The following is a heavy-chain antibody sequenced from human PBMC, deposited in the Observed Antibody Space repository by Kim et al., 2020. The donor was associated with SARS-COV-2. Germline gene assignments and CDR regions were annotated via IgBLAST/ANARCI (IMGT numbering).Heavy chain of an antibody. CDR1: GITVSSNY. J-gene: IGHJ4*02. V-gene: IGHV3-66*01. CDR3: AREGDSYGPFDY. Sequence: GGSLRLSCAASGITVSSNYMNWVRQAPGKGLEWVSVIYSGGSTYYADSVKGRFTISRDNSKNTLYLQMNSLKAEDMAVYYCAREGDSYGPFDYWGQGTLVTVSS. CDR2: IYSGGST. D-gene: IGHD5-18*01.